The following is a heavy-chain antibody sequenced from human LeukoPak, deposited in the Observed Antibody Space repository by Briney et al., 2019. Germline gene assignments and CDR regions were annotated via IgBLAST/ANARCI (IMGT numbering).Heavy chain of an antibody. CDR3: ARGIQQWLVEVGIGY. Sequence: GGSLRLSCAASGFTFSSYAMHWVRQAPGKGLEWVAVISYDGSNKYYADSVKGRFTISRDNSKNTLYLQMNSLRAEDTAVYYCARGIQQWLVEVGIGYWGQGTLVTVSS. J-gene: IGHJ4*02. CDR2: ISYDGSNK. V-gene: IGHV3-30-3*01. CDR1: GFTFSSYA. D-gene: IGHD6-19*01.